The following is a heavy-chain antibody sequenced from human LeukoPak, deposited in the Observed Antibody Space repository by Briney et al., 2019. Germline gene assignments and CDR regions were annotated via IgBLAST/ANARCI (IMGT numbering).Heavy chain of an antibody. V-gene: IGHV2-5*02. J-gene: IGHJ3*02. Sequence: GSGPTLVKPTQTLTLTCTFSGFSLSTSGVGVGWIRQPPGKALEWLAIIYWDDDRRYSPSLRSRLTITKDTYKNQVVLIMTNMDPVDTATYYCAHIEITFGGVMRDDAFDIWGQGTMVTVSS. CDR1: GFSLSTSGVG. D-gene: IGHD3-16*01. CDR2: IYWDDDR. CDR3: AHIEITFGGVMRDDAFDI.